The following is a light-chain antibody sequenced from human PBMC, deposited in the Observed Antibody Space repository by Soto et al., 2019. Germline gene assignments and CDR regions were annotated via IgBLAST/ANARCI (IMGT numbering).Light chain of an antibody. Sequence: EIVLTQSPATLSVSAGGAVTLSCRASQSIRTNVAWYQQIPGQAPRLLVYGASTRATGVPARFSGSGSGIDFTLTSSSLQSEDSAFSYVQQYFNWPLTWTFGPGTKVHIK. CDR2: GAS. CDR3: QQYFNWPLTWT. V-gene: IGKV3-15*01. CDR1: QSIRTN. J-gene: IGKJ1*01.